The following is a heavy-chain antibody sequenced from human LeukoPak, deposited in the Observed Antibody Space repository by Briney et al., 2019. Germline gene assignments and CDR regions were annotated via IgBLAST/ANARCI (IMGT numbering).Heavy chain of an antibody. CDR3: ARQWLPRTPFDY. Sequence: SETLSLTCTVSGGSISSYYWSWIRQPAGKGLEWIGRIYTSGSTNYTPSLKSRVTMSVDTSKNQFSLKLSSVTAADTAVYYCARQWLPRTPFDYWGQGTLVTVSS. CDR1: GGSISSYY. CDR2: IYTSGST. D-gene: IGHD6-19*01. V-gene: IGHV4-4*07. J-gene: IGHJ4*02.